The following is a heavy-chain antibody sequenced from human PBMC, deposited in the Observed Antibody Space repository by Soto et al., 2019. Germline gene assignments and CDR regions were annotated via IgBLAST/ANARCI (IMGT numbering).Heavy chain of an antibody. V-gene: IGHV1-46*01. D-gene: IGHD3-22*01. CDR1: GYTFTSYY. J-gene: IGHJ4*02. CDR2: INPSGGST. Sequence: SVKVSFKASGYTFTSYYMHLVRHAPGQGLGWMGIINPSGGSTSYAQKFQGRVTMTRDTSTSTVYMELSSLRSEDTAVYYCARGTYDSSGSFDYWGQGTLVTVSS. CDR3: ARGTYDSSGSFDY.